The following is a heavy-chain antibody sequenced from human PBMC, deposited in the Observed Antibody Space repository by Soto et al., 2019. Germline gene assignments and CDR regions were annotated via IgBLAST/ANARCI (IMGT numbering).Heavy chain of an antibody. CDR2: IIPIFGTA. V-gene: IGHV1-69*13. CDR1: GGTFSSYA. D-gene: IGHD2-2*01. Sequence: SVKVSCKASGGTFSSYAISWVRQAPGQGLEWMGGIIPIFGTANYAQKFQGRVTITADESTSTAYMELSSLRSEDTAVYYCARVGGSVGGFCSGTSGWRSYYYGREVWAQGPTVTVSS. J-gene: IGHJ6*02. CDR3: ARVGGSVGGFCSGTSGWRSYYYGREV.